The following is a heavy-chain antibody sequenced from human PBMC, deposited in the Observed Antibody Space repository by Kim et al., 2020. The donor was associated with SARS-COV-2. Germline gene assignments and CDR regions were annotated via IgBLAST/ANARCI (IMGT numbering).Heavy chain of an antibody. CDR3: ARDVHYYGSGSHMDV. J-gene: IGHJ6*04. D-gene: IGHD3-10*01. V-gene: IGHV4-30-2*05. Sequence: NPSHKSRVALSIDTTKKQFSLRLKSVTAADTAVYYCARDVHYYGSGSHMDVWGKGTTVTVSS.